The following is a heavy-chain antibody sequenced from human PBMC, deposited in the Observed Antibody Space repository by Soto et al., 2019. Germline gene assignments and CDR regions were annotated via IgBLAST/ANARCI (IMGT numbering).Heavy chain of an antibody. V-gene: IGHV1-18*01. Sequence: ASVKVSCKASGYTFTSYDISWVRQAPGQRLEWMGWISAYNGNTNYAQKLQGRVTMTTDTSTSTAYMELRSLRSDDTAVYYCARFNYYDSSGSPYYFDYWGQGTLVTVSS. J-gene: IGHJ4*02. D-gene: IGHD3-22*01. CDR3: ARFNYYDSSGSPYYFDY. CDR1: GYTFTSYD. CDR2: ISAYNGNT.